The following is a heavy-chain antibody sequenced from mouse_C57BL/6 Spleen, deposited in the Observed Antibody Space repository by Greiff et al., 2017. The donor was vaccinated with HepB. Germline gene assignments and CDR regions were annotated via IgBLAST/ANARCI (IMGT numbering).Heavy chain of an antibody. CDR3: ARGLDYYGSSYDAMDY. D-gene: IGHD1-1*01. J-gene: IGHJ4*01. V-gene: IGHV1-42*01. CDR2: INPSTGGT. CDR1: GYSFTGYY. Sequence: VQLQQSGPELVKPGASVKISCKASGYSFTGYYMNWVKQSPEKSLEWIGEINPSTGGTTYNQKFKAKATLTVDKSSSTAYMQLKSLTSEDSAVYYCARGLDYYGSSYDAMDYWGQGTSVTVSS.